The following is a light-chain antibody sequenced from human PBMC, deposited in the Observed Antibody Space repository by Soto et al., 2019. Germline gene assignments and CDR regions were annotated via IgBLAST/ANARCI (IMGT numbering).Light chain of an antibody. CDR3: QQFGNLPS. Sequence: DVQMTQYPSSLSASVGDRVTITCQASQDISNHLNWYQQKPGKAPKLLIYDASKLETGVPSRFSGRGAGTDFIFTISSLQPEDIATYYWQQFGNLPSFGGGTKVEIK. CDR1: QDISNH. J-gene: IGKJ4*01. V-gene: IGKV1-33*01. CDR2: DAS.